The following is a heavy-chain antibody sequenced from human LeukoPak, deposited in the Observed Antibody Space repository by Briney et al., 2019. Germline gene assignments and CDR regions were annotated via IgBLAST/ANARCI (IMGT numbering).Heavy chain of an antibody. CDR1: GFTFSSYS. V-gene: IGHV3-21*01. D-gene: IGHD2-2*01. J-gene: IGHJ6*02. Sequence: GGSLRLSCAASGFTFSSYSMNWVRQAPGKGLEWVSSISSSSYIYYADSVKGRFTISRDNAKNSLYLQMNSLRAEDTAVYYCARDMGSGYCSSTSCYWDGMDVWGQGTTVTVS. CDR2: ISSSSYI. CDR3: ARDMGSGYCSSTSCYWDGMDV.